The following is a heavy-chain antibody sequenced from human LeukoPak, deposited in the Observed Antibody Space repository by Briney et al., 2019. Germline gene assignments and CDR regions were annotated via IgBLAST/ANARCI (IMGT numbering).Heavy chain of an antibody. CDR1: GFTFSSYE. CDR2: ISSSGSTI. J-gene: IGHJ4*02. Sequence: GGSLRLSCAASGFTFSSYEMNWVRQAPGKGLEWVSYISSSGSTIYYADSAKGRFTISRDNAKNSLYLQMNSLRAEDTAVYYCATDPPSGAGRDYWGQGTLVTVSS. D-gene: IGHD6-19*01. V-gene: IGHV3-48*03. CDR3: ATDPPSGAGRDY.